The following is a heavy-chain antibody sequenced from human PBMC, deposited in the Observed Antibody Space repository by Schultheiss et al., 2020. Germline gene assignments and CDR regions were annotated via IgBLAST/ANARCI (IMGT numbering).Heavy chain of an antibody. Sequence: GGSLRLSCAASGFTFSSYSMNWVRQAPGKGLEWVANIKQDGSEKYYVDSVKGRFTISRDNAKNSLYLQMNSLRAEDTAVYYCARDRSDEDWGQGTLVTVSS. CDR3: ARDRSDED. CDR2: IKQDGSEK. J-gene: IGHJ1*01. D-gene: IGHD3-3*01. CDR1: GFTFSSYS. V-gene: IGHV3-7*03.